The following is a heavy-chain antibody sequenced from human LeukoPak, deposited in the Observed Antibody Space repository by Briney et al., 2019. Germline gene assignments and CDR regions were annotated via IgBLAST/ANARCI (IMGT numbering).Heavy chain of an antibody. V-gene: IGHV1-46*01. CDR1: GGTFSSYA. CDR2: IYPSGGWT. Sequence: ASVKVSCKASGGTFSSYAISWVRQAPGQGLEWVGLIYPSGGWTNYAQKFQGRVTMTTDTSTSTVYMELSSLRSEDTAIYYCARDVPHNCFDPWGQGTLVTVSP. J-gene: IGHJ5*02. CDR3: ARDVPHNCFDP.